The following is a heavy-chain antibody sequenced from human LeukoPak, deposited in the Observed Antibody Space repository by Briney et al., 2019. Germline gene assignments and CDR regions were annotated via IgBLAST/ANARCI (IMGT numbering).Heavy chain of an antibody. CDR2: ISSVGST. D-gene: IGHD6-19*01. Sequence: TGGSLRLSCAASGFTVSSNYMSWVRQAPGKGLEWVSLISSVGSTYYADSVKGRFTISRDNSKNTLYLQMNSLRAEDTAAYYCARDQYSSNWYVHHWGQGTLVTVS. CDR3: ARDQYSSNWYVHH. CDR1: GFTVSSNY. J-gene: IGHJ1*01. V-gene: IGHV3-53*01.